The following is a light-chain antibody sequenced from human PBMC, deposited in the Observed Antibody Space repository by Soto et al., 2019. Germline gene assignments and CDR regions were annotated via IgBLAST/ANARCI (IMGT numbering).Light chain of an antibody. Sequence: EIVLTQSPGTLSLSPGETATLSCRASQSVARDLTWYQQKPGQAPRLLISRASTGATGIPHRFSGSGSGTDFTLTINRLEPEDSAVYYCQQHTISMYTFGQGTKLEIK. CDR2: RAS. V-gene: IGKV3-20*01. CDR1: QSVARD. J-gene: IGKJ2*01. CDR3: QQHTISMYT.